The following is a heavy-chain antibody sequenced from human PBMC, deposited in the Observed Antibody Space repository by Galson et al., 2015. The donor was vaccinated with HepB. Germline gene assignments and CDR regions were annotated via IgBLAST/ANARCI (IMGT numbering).Heavy chain of an antibody. CDR1: GSTFTSYG. V-gene: IGHV1-18*01. CDR3: ARDSSGSYGSRHFMD. D-gene: IGHD5-18*01. Sequence: SVKVSCKASGSTFTSYGISWVRQAPGQGLEWMGWISAYNGNTNYAQKLQGRVTMTTDTSTSTAYMELRSLRSDDTAVYYCARDSSGSYGSRHFMDWGQGTLVTVSS. J-gene: IGHJ4*02. CDR2: ISAYNGNT.